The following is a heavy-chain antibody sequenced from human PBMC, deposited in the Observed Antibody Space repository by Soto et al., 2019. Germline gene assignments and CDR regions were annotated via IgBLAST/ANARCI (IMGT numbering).Heavy chain of an antibody. CDR3: ARDPRSITGTTSSEDFQF. J-gene: IGHJ1*01. V-gene: IGHV1-69*01. D-gene: IGHD1-20*01. Sequence: QAHLMQSGAEVKKPGSSVKVSCKASGGTFSGYAISWVRQRPGRGLEWMGGIIPIFGITTYAEKCHGRITLAADESTGTAFMDLRRRISEDTAVYYCARDPRSITGTTSSEDFQFWGPGTLVSVSS. CDR2: IIPIFGIT. CDR1: GGTFSGYA.